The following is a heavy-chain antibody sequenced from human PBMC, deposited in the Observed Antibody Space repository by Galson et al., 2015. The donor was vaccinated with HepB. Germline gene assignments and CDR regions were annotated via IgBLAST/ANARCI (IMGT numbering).Heavy chain of an antibody. V-gene: IGHV3-48*02. CDR2: ISSSSSTI. CDR3: ARGSYDFWSGYYTGDYYYYGMDV. CDR1: GFTFSSYS. Sequence: SLRLSCAASGFTFSSYSMNWVRQAPGKGLEWVSYISSSSSTIYYADSVKGRFTISRDNAKNSLYLQMNSLRDEDTAVYYCARGSYDFWSGYYTGDYYYYGMDVWGQGTTVTVSS. D-gene: IGHD3-3*01. J-gene: IGHJ6*02.